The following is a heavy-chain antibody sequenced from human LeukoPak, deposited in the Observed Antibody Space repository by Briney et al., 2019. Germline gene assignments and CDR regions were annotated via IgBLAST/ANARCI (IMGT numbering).Heavy chain of an antibody. Sequence: PSETLSLTCAVYGGSFSGYYWGWIRQPPGKGLEWIGEINHSGSTNYNPSLKSRVTISVDTSKNQFSLKLSSVTAADTAVYYCARSGGYSGYDIDYWGQGTLVTVSS. CDR3: ARSGGYSGYDIDY. CDR1: GGSFSGYY. V-gene: IGHV4-34*01. J-gene: IGHJ4*02. CDR2: INHSGST. D-gene: IGHD5-12*01.